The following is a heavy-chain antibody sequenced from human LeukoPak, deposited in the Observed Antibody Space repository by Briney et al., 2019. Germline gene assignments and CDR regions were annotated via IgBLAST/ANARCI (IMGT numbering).Heavy chain of an antibody. CDR3: ARRGSRYFDY. CDR2: IYHSGST. Sequence: SETLSLXCAVSGYSNSSGYYWGWILQPPGKGLAWIGSIYHSGSTYYNPSLKSRVTISVDTSKNQFSLKLSSVTAADTAVYYCARRGSRYFDYWGQGTLVTVSS. V-gene: IGHV4-38-2*01. J-gene: IGHJ4*02. CDR1: GYSNSSGYY.